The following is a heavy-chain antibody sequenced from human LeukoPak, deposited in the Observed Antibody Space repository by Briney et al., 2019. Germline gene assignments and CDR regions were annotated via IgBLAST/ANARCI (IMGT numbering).Heavy chain of an antibody. Sequence: GGSLRLSCAASGFTFSSYAMSWVRQAPGKGLEWVSAISGSGGSTYYADSVKGQFTISRDNSKNTLYLQMNSLRAEDTAVYYCAKDRGYYDSSGYLDYWGQGTLVTVSS. CDR1: GFTFSSYA. V-gene: IGHV3-23*01. J-gene: IGHJ4*02. CDR3: AKDRGYYDSSGYLDY. D-gene: IGHD3-22*01. CDR2: ISGSGGST.